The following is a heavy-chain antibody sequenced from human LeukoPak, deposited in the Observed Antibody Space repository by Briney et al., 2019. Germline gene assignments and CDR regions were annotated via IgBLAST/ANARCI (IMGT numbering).Heavy chain of an antibody. CDR1: EFSVSSNY. J-gene: IGHJ4*02. CDR3: ARDAGYGYDRFDY. Sequence: GGSLRLSCAASEFSVSSNYMTWVRQAPGKGLEWVSSISSSSSYIYYADSVKGRFTISRDNAKNSLYLQMNSLRAEDTAVYYCARDAGYGYDRFDYWGQGTQVTVSS. CDR2: ISSSSSYI. V-gene: IGHV3-21*01. D-gene: IGHD5-18*01.